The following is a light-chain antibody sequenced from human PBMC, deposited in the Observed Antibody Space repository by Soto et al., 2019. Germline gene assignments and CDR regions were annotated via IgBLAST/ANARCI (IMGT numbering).Light chain of an antibody. V-gene: IGKV1-5*01. CDR1: QSISSW. J-gene: IGKJ1*01. CDR2: DAS. CDR3: QQYKSYST. Sequence: DIQMTQSPSTLSASVGDRVTITFRASQSISSWLAWYQQKPGNAPKVLIYDASSLESGVPSRFSGGGSGTEFTLTINNLQPDDLATYICQQYKSYSTFGRGTKVDIK.